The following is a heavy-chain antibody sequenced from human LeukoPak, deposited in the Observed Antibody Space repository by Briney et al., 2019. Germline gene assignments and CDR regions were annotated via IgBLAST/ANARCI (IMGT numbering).Heavy chain of an antibody. V-gene: IGHV3-21*01. J-gene: IGHJ4*02. CDR1: GFTFSSYE. CDR3: ARELFSSSSGSFGY. CDR2: ISSSSSYI. D-gene: IGHD6-6*01. Sequence: PGGSLRLSCAASGFTFSSYEMNWVRQAPGKGLEWVSSISSSSSYIYYADSVKGRFTISRDNAKNSLYLQMNSLRAEDTAVYYCARELFSSSSGSFGYWGQGTLVTVSS.